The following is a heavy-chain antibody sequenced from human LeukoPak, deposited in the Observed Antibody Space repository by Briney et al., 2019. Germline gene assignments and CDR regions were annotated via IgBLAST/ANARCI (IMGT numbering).Heavy chain of an antibody. Sequence: GGSLRLSCAASGFTFSNYWMTWVRQAPGKGLEWVASIKEDGGEKYYVDSVKGRFTVSRDNAKNSFYLQMNSLRVEGTAVYYCARGHYGVDVWGQGTTVTVSS. CDR2: IKEDGGEK. CDR3: ARGHYGVDV. J-gene: IGHJ6*02. CDR1: GFTFSNYW. V-gene: IGHV3-7*01.